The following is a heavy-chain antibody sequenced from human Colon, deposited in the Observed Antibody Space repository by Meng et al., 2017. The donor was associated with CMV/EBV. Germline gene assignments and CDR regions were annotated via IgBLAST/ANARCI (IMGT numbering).Heavy chain of an antibody. CDR1: GFTFNSFA. CDR3: TKGGQDSECWVVDS. V-gene: IGHV3-23*01. CDR2: VTGSGANT. D-gene: IGHD1-26*01. Sequence: GESLKISCTASGFTFNSFALSWVRQSPGKGLQWVSAVTGSGANTYYADSVKGRFTISRDNSKNTVYLRMNSLRAEDTAVYYCTKGGQDSECWVVDSWGQGTLVTVSS. J-gene: IGHJ5*01.